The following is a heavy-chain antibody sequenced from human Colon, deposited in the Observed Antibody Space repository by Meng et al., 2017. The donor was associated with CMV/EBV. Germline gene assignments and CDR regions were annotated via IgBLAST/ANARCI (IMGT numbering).Heavy chain of an antibody. D-gene: IGHD3-10*01. CDR3: ARGNTGGDFYFFGLDL. Sequence: GESLKISCSASGFPLSDYYIMWIRQAPGKGLEYVAYISTSGSTVHYADSVMGRLTISRDNINNVVTLHMTSLRGDDAGVYYCARGNTGGDFYFFGLDLWGQGTTVTVSS. J-gene: IGHJ6*02. V-gene: IGHV3-11*01. CDR2: ISTSGSTV. CDR1: GFPLSDYY.